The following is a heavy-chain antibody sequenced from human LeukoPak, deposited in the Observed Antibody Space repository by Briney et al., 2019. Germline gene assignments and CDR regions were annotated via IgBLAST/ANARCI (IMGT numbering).Heavy chain of an antibody. CDR1: GFTFSNAW. J-gene: IGHJ4*02. V-gene: IGHV3-15*01. CDR2: IKSKTDGGTT. Sequence: KPGGSLRLSCAASGFTFSNAWMSWVRQAPGKGLEWVGRIKSKTDGGTTDYAAPVEGRFTISRDDSKNTLYLQMNSLKTEDTAVYYCTTDRYSSSLLGFDYWGQGTLVTVSS. CDR3: TTDRYSSSLLGFDY. D-gene: IGHD6-13*01.